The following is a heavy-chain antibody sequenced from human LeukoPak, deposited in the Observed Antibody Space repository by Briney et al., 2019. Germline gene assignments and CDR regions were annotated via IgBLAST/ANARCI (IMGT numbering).Heavy chain of an antibody. CDR1: GGAISSSY. D-gene: IGHD3-3*01. Sequence: SETLSLTCTVSGGAISSSYWSWIWQPPGKGLGWDGYIYYSGSTNYNTSLKSGATISVATSKSQFSLRLSSVTAADTAVYYCARHERLSQFDYWGQGALVTVSS. CDR3: ARHERLSQFDY. J-gene: IGHJ4*02. V-gene: IGHV4-59*08. CDR2: IYYSGST.